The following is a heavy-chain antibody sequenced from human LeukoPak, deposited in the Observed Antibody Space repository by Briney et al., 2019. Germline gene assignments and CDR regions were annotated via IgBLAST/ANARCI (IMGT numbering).Heavy chain of an antibody. Sequence: SETLSLTCTVSGGSMSSYYWSWIRQPPGKGLEWIGYIYYSGSTNYNPSLKSRVTISVDTSKNQFTLNLSSVTAADTAVYYCARAVKLPRPFNYDFWSGTKEALAFFDYWGQGTLVTVSS. CDR2: IYYSGST. J-gene: IGHJ4*02. CDR1: GGSMSSYY. D-gene: IGHD3-3*01. V-gene: IGHV4-59*12. CDR3: ARAVKLPRPFNYDFWSGTKEALAFFDY.